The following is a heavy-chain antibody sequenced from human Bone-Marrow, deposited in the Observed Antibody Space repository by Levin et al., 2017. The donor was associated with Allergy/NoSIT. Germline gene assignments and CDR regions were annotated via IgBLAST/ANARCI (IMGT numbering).Heavy chain of an antibody. D-gene: IGHD4-17*01. CDR3: AKDRTYGILWNYGMDV. CDR1: GFNFSTYN. V-gene: IGHV3-21*01. J-gene: IGHJ6*02. Sequence: KAGGSLRLSCAASGFNFSTYNMNWVRQTPGKGLEWVSSITRRSDYMYYADSVKGRFIISRANSKNSLFLQMNSLRVDDTAVYYCAKDRTYGILWNYGMDVWGQGTTVTVSS. CDR2: ITRRSDYM.